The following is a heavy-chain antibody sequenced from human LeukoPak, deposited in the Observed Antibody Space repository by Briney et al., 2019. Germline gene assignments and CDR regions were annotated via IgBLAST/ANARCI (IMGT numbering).Heavy chain of an antibody. D-gene: IGHD3-22*01. CDR3: AKVQRPHYYDSSGFYSPYDY. CDR2: ISWNRGSI. Sequence: GRSLRLSCAASRLTFDDHAMHWVRQAPGKGLEWVSGISWNRGSIGYADSVKGRFTISRDNAKNSQYLQMNSLRAEDTALYYCAKVQRPHYYDSSGFYSPYDYWGQGTLVTVSS. V-gene: IGHV3-9*01. CDR1: RLTFDDHA. J-gene: IGHJ4*02.